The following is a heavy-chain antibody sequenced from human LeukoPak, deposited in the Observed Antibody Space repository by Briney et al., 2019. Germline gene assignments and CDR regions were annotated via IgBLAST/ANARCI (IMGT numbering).Heavy chain of an antibody. J-gene: IGHJ4*02. V-gene: IGHV3-7*01. CDR2: MNEYGGDI. CDR3: ARPRGCNSGRCNNFDY. D-gene: IGHD2-8*01. Sequence: PGGSLRLSSAASGFNFGGFSMSWVRQAPGKGLEWVTHMNEYGGDIFYVDSVKDRFTISRDNAKNLLYLQMNSLRAEDTAVYFCARPRGCNSGRCNNFDYWGQGTLVTVSS. CDR1: GFNFGGFS.